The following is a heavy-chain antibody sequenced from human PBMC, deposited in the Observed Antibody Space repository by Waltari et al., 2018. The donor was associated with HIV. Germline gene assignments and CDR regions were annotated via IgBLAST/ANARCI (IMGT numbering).Heavy chain of an antibody. V-gene: IGHV3-30*01. CDR2: ISYVGSNK. J-gene: IGHJ4*02. CDR3: AREVVPYYFDY. CDR1: RFTFSSFA. D-gene: IGHD2-15*01. Sequence: QVQLVESGGGVVQPGRSLRLSCADSRFTFSSFAVHWVRQAPGQGLEWVAVISYVGSNKYYADSVRGRFPISRDNAKNTLYLQMNSLRSEDTAVYYCAREVVPYYFDYWGQGTLVTVSS.